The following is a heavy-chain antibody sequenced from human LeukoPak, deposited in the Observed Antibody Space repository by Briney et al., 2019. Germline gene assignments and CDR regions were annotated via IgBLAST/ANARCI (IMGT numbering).Heavy chain of an antibody. V-gene: IGHV3-21*01. CDR1: GFTFSSYS. CDR3: ARGGIAAAGTSY. Sequence: PGGSLRLSCAASGFTFSSYSMNWVRQAPGKGLDWVSSISSSSSYIYYADSVKDRFTISRDNAKNPLYLQMNSLRAEDTAVYYCARGGIAAAGTSYWGQGTLVTVSS. CDR2: ISSSSSYI. D-gene: IGHD6-13*01. J-gene: IGHJ4*02.